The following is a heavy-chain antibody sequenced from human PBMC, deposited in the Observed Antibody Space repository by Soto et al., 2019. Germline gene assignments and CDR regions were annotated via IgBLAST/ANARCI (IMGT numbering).Heavy chain of an antibody. J-gene: IGHJ4*02. CDR1: GFTFNNYA. CDR3: AKGRGGSGSLTPRVDF. D-gene: IGHD3-10*01. Sequence: EVQRLDSGGGLVQPGGSLRLSCAASGFTFNNYAMTWVRQAPGKGLEWVSAISGGVDTTSYADSVKGRFTFSRDGSKNTLYLQMSSLRAEDTALYYCAKGRGGSGSLTPRVDFWGQGTLVTVSS. V-gene: IGHV3-23*01. CDR2: ISGGVDTT.